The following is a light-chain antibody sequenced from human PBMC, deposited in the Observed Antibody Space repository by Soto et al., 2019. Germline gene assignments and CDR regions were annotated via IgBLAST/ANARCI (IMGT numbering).Light chain of an antibody. Sequence: QSVLTQPPSVSGAPGQRVTISCTGSDSNIGADYDVHWYQHLPGAAPKLFIYENNNRPSGVPDRFSGSRSGTSASLAITGLQAEDEADYYCQSYDSSLSGSVLGGGTQVTVL. CDR2: ENN. J-gene: IGLJ3*02. CDR1: DSNIGADYD. CDR3: QSYDSSLSGSV. V-gene: IGLV1-40*01.